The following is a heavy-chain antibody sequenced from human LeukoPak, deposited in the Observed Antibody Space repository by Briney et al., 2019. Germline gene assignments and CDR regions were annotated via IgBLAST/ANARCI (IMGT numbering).Heavy chain of an antibody. CDR2: IWYDGSNK. V-gene: IGHV3-33*01. Sequence: PGGSLRLSCAASGFTFSSYGMHWVRPAPGKGLEWVAVIWYDGSNKHYAGSVKGRFTISRDNSKNTLYLQMRSLRAEDTAVYYCARDEIGTTAYYYTMDVWGEGATVTVSS. D-gene: IGHD1-1*01. CDR3: ARDEIGTTAYYYTMDV. CDR1: GFTFSSYG. J-gene: IGHJ6*01.